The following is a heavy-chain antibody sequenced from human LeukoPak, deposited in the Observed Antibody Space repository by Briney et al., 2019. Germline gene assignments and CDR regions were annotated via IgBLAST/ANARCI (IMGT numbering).Heavy chain of an antibody. CDR1: GFTFSDYY. CDR3: ARDITYYYDSSGYFPY. J-gene: IGHJ4*02. V-gene: IGHV3-11*04. Sequence: GGSLRLSCAASGFTFSDYYMSWIRQAPGKGLEWVSYISSSGSIIYYADSVKGRFTISRDNSKNTLYLQMNSLRAEDTAVYYCARDITYYYDSSGYFPYWGQGTLVTVSS. CDR2: ISSSGSII. D-gene: IGHD3-22*01.